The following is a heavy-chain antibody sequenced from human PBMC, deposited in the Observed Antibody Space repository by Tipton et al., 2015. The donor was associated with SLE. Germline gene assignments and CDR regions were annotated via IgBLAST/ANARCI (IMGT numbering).Heavy chain of an antibody. CDR1: RGSMSSYY. D-gene: IGHD3-10*01. V-gene: IGHV4-59*01. J-gene: IGHJ4*02. CDR3: ARHRGGWKDGAFDN. CDR2: MHYTGST. Sequence: GLVKPSETLSLTCTVSRGSMSSYYWSWIRQPPEKGLEWIGYMHYTGSTNYNPSLKSRVTISVDTSKDQFSLKLSSVTAADTALYYCARHRGGWKDGAFDNWGPGTLVTVSS.